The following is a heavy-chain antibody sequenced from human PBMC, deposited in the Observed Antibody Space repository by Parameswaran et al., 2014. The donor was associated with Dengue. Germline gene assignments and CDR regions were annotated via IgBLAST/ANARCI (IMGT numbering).Heavy chain of an antibody. CDR2: ISYDGSNK. CDR3: ARDSFAVAMIVGPDY. D-gene: IGHD3-22*01. J-gene: IGHJ4*02. Sequence: WIRQPPGKGLEWVAVISYDGSNKYYADSVKGRFTISRDNSKNTLYLQMNSLRAEDTAVYYCARDSFAVAMIVGPDYWGQGTLVTVSS. V-gene: IGHV3-30-3*01.